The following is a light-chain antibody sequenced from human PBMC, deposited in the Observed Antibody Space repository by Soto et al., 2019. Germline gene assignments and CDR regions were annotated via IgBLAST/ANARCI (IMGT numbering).Light chain of an antibody. J-gene: IGLJ2*01. CDR3: SSYTSSSTLV. CDR1: SSDVGGYSY. Sequence: QSALAQPASVSGSPGQSITISCTGTSSDVGGYSYVSWYQQHPGKAPKLMIYEVSNRPSGVSNRFSGSKSGNTASLTISGLQAGDEADYYCSSYTSSSTLVFGGGTKLTVL. V-gene: IGLV2-14*01. CDR2: EVS.